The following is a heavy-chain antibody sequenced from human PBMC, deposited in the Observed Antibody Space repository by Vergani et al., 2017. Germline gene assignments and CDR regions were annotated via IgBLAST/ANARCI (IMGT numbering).Heavy chain of an antibody. D-gene: IGHD5-18*01. V-gene: IGHV3-74*01. J-gene: IGHJ6*02. CDR2: INSDGSST. Sequence: EVQLVESGGGLVQPGGSLRLSCAASGFTFSSYWMHWVRQAPGKGLVWVSRINSDGSSTSYADSVKGRFTISRDNAKNTLYLQMNSLRAEDTAVYYCARVDTAMAIYGMDVWGQGTTVTVSS. CDR3: ARVDTAMAIYGMDV. CDR1: GFTFSSYW.